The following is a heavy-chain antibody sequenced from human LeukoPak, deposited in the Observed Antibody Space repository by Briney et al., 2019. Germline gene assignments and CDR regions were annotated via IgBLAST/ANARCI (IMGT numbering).Heavy chain of an antibody. CDR1: GFILSSYW. V-gene: IGHV3-7*01. CDR3: TGDDGWYLRS. Sequence: GGSLRLSCAASGFILSSYWMNWVRQAPGKGLEWVANINRDGSEKYYVDSVKGRFTISRDNAMNTVYLHMNSLRAEDTAVYFCTGDDGWYLRSWGHGTLVAVSS. J-gene: IGHJ4*03. CDR2: INRDGSEK. D-gene: IGHD6-19*01.